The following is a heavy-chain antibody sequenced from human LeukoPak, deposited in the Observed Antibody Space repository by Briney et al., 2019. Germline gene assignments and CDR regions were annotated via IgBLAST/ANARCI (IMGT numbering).Heavy chain of an antibody. V-gene: IGHV1-46*01. CDR3: ARGSYYDFWSGYFYYYYGMDV. CDR1: GYTFTSYA. CDR2: INPSGGST. D-gene: IGHD3-3*01. Sequence: ASVKVSCKASGYTFTSYAMNWVRQAPGQGLEWMGIINPSGGSTSYAQKFQGRVTMTRDTSTSTVYMELSSLRSEDTAVYYCARGSYYDFWSGYFYYYYGMDVWGQGTTVTVSS. J-gene: IGHJ6*02.